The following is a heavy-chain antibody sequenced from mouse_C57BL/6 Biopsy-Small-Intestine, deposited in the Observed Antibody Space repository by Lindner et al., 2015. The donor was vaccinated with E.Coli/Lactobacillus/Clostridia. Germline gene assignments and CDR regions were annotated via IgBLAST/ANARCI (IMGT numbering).Heavy chain of an antibody. CDR2: IYPGDGDT. D-gene: IGHD1-1*01. J-gene: IGHJ4*01. V-gene: IGHV1-82*01. CDR3: AREVYYYGSSPYAMDY. Sequence: VQLQESGPELVKPGASVKLSCQASGYAFSYSWMNWVKQRPGKGLEWIGRIYPGDGDTNYNGKFKGKATLTADKSSSTAYMQLSSLTSEDSAVYFCAREVYYYGSSPYAMDYWGQGTSVTVSS. CDR1: GYAFSYSW.